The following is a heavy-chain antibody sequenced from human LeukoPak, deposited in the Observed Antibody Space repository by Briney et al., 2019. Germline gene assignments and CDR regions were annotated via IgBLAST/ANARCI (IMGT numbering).Heavy chain of an antibody. V-gene: IGHV3-23*01. CDR3: ARVEGYLNGYYYFDY. CDR1: GFTFSSYA. CDR2: ISGSGGST. D-gene: IGHD3-9*01. J-gene: IGHJ4*02. Sequence: GGSLRFSCAASGFTFSSYAMSWVRQAPGKGLEWVSAISGSGGSTYYADSVKGRFTISRDNSKNTLYLQMNSLRAEDTAVYYCARVEGYLNGYYYFDYWGQGTLVTVSS.